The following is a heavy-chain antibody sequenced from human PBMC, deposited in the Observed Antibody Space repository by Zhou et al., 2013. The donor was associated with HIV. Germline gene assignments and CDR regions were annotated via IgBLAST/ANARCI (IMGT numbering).Heavy chain of an antibody. CDR2: INPSGGST. J-gene: IGHJ3*02. CDR1: GYTFTSYY. Sequence: QVQLVQSGAEVKKPGASVKVSCKASGYTFTSYYIHWVRQAPGQGLECMGIINPSGGSTSYAQKFQGRVTMTRDTSTSTVYMELSSLRSEDTAVYYCVRGQQLERGAFDIWGQGTNGHRLF. CDR3: VRGQQLERGAFDI. V-gene: IGHV1-46*03. D-gene: IGHD6-13*01.